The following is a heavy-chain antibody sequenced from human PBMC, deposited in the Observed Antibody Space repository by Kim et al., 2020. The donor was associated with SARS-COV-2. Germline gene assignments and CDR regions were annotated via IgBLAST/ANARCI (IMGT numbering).Heavy chain of an antibody. CDR2: IWYDGSNE. CDR3: ARDRILYFGEYYFDY. D-gene: IGHD3-10*01. Sequence: GGSLRLSCAASGFTFSSYDMHWVRQAPGKGLEWVAVIWYDGSNEYYADSVKGRFTISRDNSKNTLYLQMNSLRAEDTAVYFCARDRILYFGEYYFDYWAQGTVGSVSS. CDR1: GFTFSSYD. J-gene: IGHJ4*02. V-gene: IGHV3-33*08.